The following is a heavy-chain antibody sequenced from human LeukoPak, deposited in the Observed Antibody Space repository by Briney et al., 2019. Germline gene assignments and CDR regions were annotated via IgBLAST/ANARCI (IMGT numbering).Heavy chain of an antibody. J-gene: IGHJ4*02. V-gene: IGHV1-2*02. D-gene: IGHD5-12*01. CDR1: GYTFTGYY. CDR2: INPNSGGT. CDR3: ARTGYSGYDSSAAARAFGY. Sequence: GASVKVSCKASGYTFTGYYMHWVRQAPGQGLEWMGWINPNSGGTNYAQKFQGRVTMTRDTSISTAYMELSRLRSDDTAVYYCARTGYSGYDSSAAARAFGYWGQGTLVTVSS.